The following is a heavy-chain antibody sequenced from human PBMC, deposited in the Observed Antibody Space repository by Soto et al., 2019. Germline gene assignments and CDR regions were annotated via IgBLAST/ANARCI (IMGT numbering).Heavy chain of an antibody. D-gene: IGHD3-10*01. CDR3: ARGRSTLVRGVFDN. Sequence: QVQLQQWGARLLKPSETLSLTCVVYGGSFSAYYWTWIRQPPGKGLEWIGEINYSGSTNYKPSLNSRVTISVDTSKNRFSLKLNSVTAADTAVYYCARGRSTLVRGVFDNWGQGTLVTVSS. CDR2: INYSGST. J-gene: IGHJ4*02. V-gene: IGHV4-34*01. CDR1: GGSFSAYY.